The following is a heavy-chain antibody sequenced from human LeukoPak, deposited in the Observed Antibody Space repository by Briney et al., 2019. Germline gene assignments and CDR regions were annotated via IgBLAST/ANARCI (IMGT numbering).Heavy chain of an antibody. Sequence: GGSLRLSCAASEFVFSDYYMSWIRQAPGKGLEWVSYISDSGSTIYYADSVKGRFTISRDNVKNSLYPQTNGLIAEDTAVYYCAREMEGDYGSGTFFDLWGQGNMVTVSS. CDR2: ISDSGSTI. CDR1: EFVFSDYY. D-gene: IGHD3-10*01. CDR3: AREMEGDYGSGTFFDL. V-gene: IGHV3-11*01. J-gene: IGHJ4*02.